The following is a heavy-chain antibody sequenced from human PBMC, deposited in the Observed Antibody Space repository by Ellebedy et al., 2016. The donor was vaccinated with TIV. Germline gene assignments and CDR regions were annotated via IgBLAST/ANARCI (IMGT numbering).Heavy chain of an antibody. J-gene: IGHJ6*02. V-gene: IGHV4-34*01. CDR3: ARAWTRGYSYDYGMDV. CDR2: INHSGST. D-gene: IGHD5-18*01. Sequence: MPSETLSLTCAVYGGSFSGYYWSWIRQPPGKGLEWIGEINHSGSTNYNPSLKSRVTISVDTSKNQFSLKLSSVTAADTAVYYCARAWTRGYSYDYGMDVWGQGTTVTVSS. CDR1: GGSFSGYY.